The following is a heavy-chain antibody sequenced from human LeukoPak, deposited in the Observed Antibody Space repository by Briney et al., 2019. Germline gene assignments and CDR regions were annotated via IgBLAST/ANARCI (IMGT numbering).Heavy chain of an antibody. Sequence: SETLSLTCTVSGGSISSGDYYWSWIRQPPGKGLEWIGYIYYSGSTYYNPSLKSRATISVDTSENQFSLKLSSVTAADTAVYYCARGPRFDYWGQGTLVTVSS. CDR1: GGSISSGDYY. CDR2: IYYSGST. V-gene: IGHV4-30-4*01. J-gene: IGHJ4*02. CDR3: ARGPRFDY.